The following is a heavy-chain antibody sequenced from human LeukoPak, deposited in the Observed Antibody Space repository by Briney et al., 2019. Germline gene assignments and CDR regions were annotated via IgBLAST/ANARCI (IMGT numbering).Heavy chain of an antibody. Sequence: PGGSLSLSCAASGFTFSSYGMHWVRQAPGKGLEWVAFIRYDGSNKYYADSVKGRFTISRDNSKTTLYLQMNSLRAEDTAVYYCAKALYYYDSSGYYRGFDYWGQGTLVTVSS. D-gene: IGHD3-22*01. CDR1: GFTFSSYG. CDR2: IRYDGSNK. CDR3: AKALYYYDSSGYYRGFDY. V-gene: IGHV3-30*02. J-gene: IGHJ4*02.